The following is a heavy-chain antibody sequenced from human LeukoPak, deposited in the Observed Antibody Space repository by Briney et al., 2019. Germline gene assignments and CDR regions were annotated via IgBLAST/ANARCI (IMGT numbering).Heavy chain of an antibody. J-gene: IGHJ4*02. V-gene: IGHV3-23*01. CDR1: GFTFSNYA. D-gene: IGHD1-26*01. CDR2: ISGSGGGT. CDR3: ATQGGSSGY. Sequence: GGSLRLSCAASGFTFSNYAVSWVRQAPGKGLEWVSAISGSGGGTSYADSVKGRFTISRDNSKNTLYLQMNNLRAEDTAVYYCATQGGSSGYWGQGTLVTVSS.